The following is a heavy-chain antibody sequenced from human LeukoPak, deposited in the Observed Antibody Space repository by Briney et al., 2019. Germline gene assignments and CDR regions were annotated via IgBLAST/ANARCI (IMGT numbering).Heavy chain of an antibody. J-gene: IGHJ6*03. V-gene: IGHV1-2*02. CDR2: INPNSGGT. Sequence: ASVKVSCKASGYTFTSYDINWVRQATGQGLEWMGWINPNSGGTNYAQKFQGRVTMTRDTSISTAYMELSRLRSDDTAVYYCARDQGIWADYYYYYYYMDVWGKGTTVTVSS. D-gene: IGHD5-12*01. CDR3: ARDQGIWADYYYYYYYMDV. CDR1: GYTFTSYD.